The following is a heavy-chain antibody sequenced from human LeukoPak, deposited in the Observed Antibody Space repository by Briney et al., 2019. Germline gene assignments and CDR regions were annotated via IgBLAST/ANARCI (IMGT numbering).Heavy chain of an antibody. CDR1: GFTFSSYG. CDR2: IYYSGST. D-gene: IGHD3-10*01. V-gene: IGHV4-39*01. J-gene: IGHJ3*02. CDR3: ARRNTMVRGVIHDAFDI. Sequence: GSLRLSCAASGFTFSSYGMHWIRQPPGKGLEWIGSIYYSGSTYYNPSLKSRVTISVDTSKNQFSLKLSSVTAADTAVYYCARRNTMVRGVIHDAFDIWGQGTMVTVSS.